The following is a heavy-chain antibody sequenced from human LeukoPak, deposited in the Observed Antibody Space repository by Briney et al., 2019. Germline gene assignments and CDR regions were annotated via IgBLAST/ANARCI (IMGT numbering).Heavy chain of an antibody. CDR3: ARKDSSGSSYYYYGMDV. Sequence: QSGGSLRLSCAASGFTFSSYAMTWVRQAPGKGLEWVSGISGRGGSTYYADSVKGRFTISRDNSKNTLYLQMNSLRAEDTAVYYCARKDSSGSSYYYYGMDVWGQGTTVTVSS. J-gene: IGHJ6*02. V-gene: IGHV3-23*01. CDR2: ISGRGGST. D-gene: IGHD3-22*01. CDR1: GFTFSSYA.